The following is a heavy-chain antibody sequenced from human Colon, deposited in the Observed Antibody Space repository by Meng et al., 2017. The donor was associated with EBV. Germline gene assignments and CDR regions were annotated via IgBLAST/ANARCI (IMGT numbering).Heavy chain of an antibody. CDR1: GGSSSSSYW. V-gene: IGHV4-4*02. J-gene: IGHJ4*02. CDR2: LYHSGCT. CDR3: ARVVTALWGYYFDY. Sequence: QGPVQDSGPALVTPSGSRSLTCSVSGGSSSSSYWWSWVRQPSGKGLEWIGELYHSGCTNYNPSLKSRVTISVDKSKNQFSLKLSFVTAADTAVYYCARVVTALWGYYFDYWGQGTLVTVSS. D-gene: IGHD2-21*02.